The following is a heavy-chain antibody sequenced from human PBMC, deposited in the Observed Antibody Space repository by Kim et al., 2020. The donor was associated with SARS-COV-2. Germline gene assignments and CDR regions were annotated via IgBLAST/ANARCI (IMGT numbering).Heavy chain of an antibody. CDR1: GGSFSGYY. J-gene: IGHJ4*02. Sequence: SETLSLTCAVYGGSFSGYYWSWIRQPPGKGLEWIGEINHSGSTNYNPSLKSRVTISVDTSKNQFSLKLSSVTAADTAVYYCARDSSGYYYGGAYGYWGQG. CDR3: ARDSSGYYYGGAYGY. V-gene: IGHV4-34*01. CDR2: INHSGST. D-gene: IGHD3-22*01.